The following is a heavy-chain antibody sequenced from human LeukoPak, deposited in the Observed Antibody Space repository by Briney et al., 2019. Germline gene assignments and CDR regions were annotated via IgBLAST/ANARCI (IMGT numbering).Heavy chain of an antibody. V-gene: IGHV3-15*01. D-gene: IGHD6-13*01. CDR2: IKSNTDGGTT. CDR1: GFTFSNAW. Sequence: GGSLRPSCAASGFTFSNAWMSWVRQAPGKGLEWVGRIKSNTDGGTTEYATPVKARFTISRDDSTNTLYLQMNSLKTEDTAMYYCTTYSSSWYYFDYWGQGTLVTVSS. J-gene: IGHJ4*02. CDR3: TTYSSSWYYFDY.